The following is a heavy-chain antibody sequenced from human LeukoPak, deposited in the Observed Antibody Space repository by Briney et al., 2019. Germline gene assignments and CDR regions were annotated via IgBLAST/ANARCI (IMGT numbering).Heavy chain of an antibody. CDR2: IDTNTGNP. Sequence: ASVKVSCKAFGYTFTNYTLNWVRQAPGQGLEWMGWIDTNTGNPTYAQGFIGRFVFSLDTSVTTAYLQISSLKAEDTAVYYCARVGYSYGTNYFDYWGQGTLVTVSS. J-gene: IGHJ4*02. V-gene: IGHV7-4-1*02. CDR1: GYTFTNYT. CDR3: ARVGYSYGTNYFDY. D-gene: IGHD5-18*01.